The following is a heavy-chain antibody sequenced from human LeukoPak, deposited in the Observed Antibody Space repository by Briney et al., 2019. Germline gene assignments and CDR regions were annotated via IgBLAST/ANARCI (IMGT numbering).Heavy chain of an antibody. CDR2: IYYSGST. D-gene: IGHD3-16*02. J-gene: IGHJ4*02. CDR3: ARVLGDYVWGSYRTYYFDY. Sequence: SETLSLTCTVSGGSISSGGYYWSWIRQHPGKGLEWIGYIYYSGSTYYNPSLKSRVTISVDTSKNQFSLKLSSVTAADTAVYYCARVLGDYVWGSYRTYYFDYWGQGTLVTVSS. CDR1: GGSISSGGYY. V-gene: IGHV4-31*03.